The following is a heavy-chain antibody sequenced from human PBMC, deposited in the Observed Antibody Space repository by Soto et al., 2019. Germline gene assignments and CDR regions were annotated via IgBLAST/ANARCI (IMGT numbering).Heavy chain of an antibody. CDR3: ARCKFGQLVQSYYYYYGMDV. V-gene: IGHV1-69*13. J-gene: IGHJ6*02. D-gene: IGHD6-6*01. CDR2: IIPIFGTA. CDR1: GGTFSSYA. Sequence: ASVKVSCKASGGTFSSYAISWVRQAPGQGLEWMGGIIPIFGTANYAQKFQGRVTITADESTSTAYMELSSLRSEDTAVYYCARCKFGQLVQSYYYYYGMDVWGQGTTVTVSS.